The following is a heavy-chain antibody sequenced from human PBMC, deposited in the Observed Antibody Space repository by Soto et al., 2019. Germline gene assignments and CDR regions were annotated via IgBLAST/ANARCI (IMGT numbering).Heavy chain of an antibody. CDR3: AKTPSGWYDY. J-gene: IGHJ4*02. CDR2: VFYTGSA. V-gene: IGHV4-39*01. CDR1: GGSIRGSDDY. D-gene: IGHD6-19*01. Sequence: QLQLQESGPGLVKPSETLSLTCTVSGGSIRGSDDYWAWIRQSPGKGLEYIGSVFYTGSAYYNPSLKSRVTIVADTSTNRFFLNLKSVTATDTAVYYCAKTPSGWYDYWGQGTLVTVSS.